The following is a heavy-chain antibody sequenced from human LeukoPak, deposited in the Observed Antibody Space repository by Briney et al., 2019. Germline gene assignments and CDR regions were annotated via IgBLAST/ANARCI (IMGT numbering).Heavy chain of an antibody. D-gene: IGHD3-3*01. J-gene: IGHJ3*02. CDR3: ARGITIFGVADAFDI. CDR2: ISAYNGNT. CDR1: GYTFTSYG. Sequence: GASVKVSCKASGYTFTSYGISWVRQAPGQGLEWMGWISAYNGNTNYAQKLQGRVTMTTDTSTSTAYMELRSLRSDDTAVYYCARGITIFGVADAFDIWGQGTMVTVSS. V-gene: IGHV1-18*01.